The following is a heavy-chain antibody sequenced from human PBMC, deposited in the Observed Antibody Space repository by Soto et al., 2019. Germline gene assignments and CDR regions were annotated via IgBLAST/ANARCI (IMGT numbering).Heavy chain of an antibody. CDR2: IYSGGST. CDR3: ARVVARIAAAGTRNWLWFDP. V-gene: IGHV3-53*01. CDR1: GGSISSGGYY. Sequence: ETLSLTCTVSGGSISSGGYYMSWVRQAPGKGLEWVSVIYSGGSTYYADSVKGRFTISRDNSKNTLYLQMNSLRAEDTAVYYCARVVARIAAAGTRNWLWFDPWGQGTLVTVSS. J-gene: IGHJ5*02. D-gene: IGHD6-13*01.